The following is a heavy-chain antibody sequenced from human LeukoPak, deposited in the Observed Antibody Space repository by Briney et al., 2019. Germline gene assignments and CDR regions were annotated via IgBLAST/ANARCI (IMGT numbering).Heavy chain of an antibody. D-gene: IGHD6-19*01. Sequence: GGSLRLSCAASGFTFSSYGMNWVRQAPGKGLEWISYISSGSTTIYYADSVKGRFTISRDNAKNSLYLQMNSLRDEDTAVYYCARDVEQWLVRVYYFDYWGQGTLVTVSS. J-gene: IGHJ4*02. CDR3: ARDVEQWLVRVYYFDY. CDR1: GFTFSSYG. CDR2: ISSGSTTI. V-gene: IGHV3-48*02.